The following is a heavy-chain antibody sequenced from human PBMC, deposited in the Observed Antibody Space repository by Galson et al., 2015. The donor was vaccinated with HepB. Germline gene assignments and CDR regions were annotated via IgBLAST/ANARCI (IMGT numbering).Heavy chain of an antibody. Sequence: SLRLSCAASGFTFDDYAMHWVRQAPGKGLEWVSGISWNGDTIGYADSVKGRFTISRDNAKNSLYLQMNSLRAEDTALYYCAKSGWVRGYSHYYMDVWGKGTTVTVSS. CDR2: ISWNGDTI. D-gene: IGHD1-26*01. CDR1: GFTFDDYA. V-gene: IGHV3-9*01. CDR3: AKSGWVRGYSHYYMDV. J-gene: IGHJ6*03.